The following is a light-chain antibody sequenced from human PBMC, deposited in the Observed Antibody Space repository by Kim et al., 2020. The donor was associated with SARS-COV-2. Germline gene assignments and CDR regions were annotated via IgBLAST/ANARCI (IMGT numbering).Light chain of an antibody. V-gene: IGKV4-1*01. CDR1: QNMPYNSNKRNY. J-gene: IGKJ4*01. CDR3: QKDYSTPHT. CDR2: WAC. Sequence: RATINCETSQNMPYNSNKRNYLAWYQQKPGEPTTLLISWACTREDGVADRCSGSGAGTDFTLTSSSLQDEDVAVYYCQKDYSTPHTFGGGTKGEI.